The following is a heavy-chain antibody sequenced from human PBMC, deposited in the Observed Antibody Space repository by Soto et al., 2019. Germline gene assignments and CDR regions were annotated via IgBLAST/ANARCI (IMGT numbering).Heavy chain of an antibody. CDR3: AKSPNFYCSSYHCYKYYFDY. D-gene: IGHD2-2*01. CDR1: GFTFNTFG. V-gene: IGHV3-30*18. Sequence: QEHLVESGGGVVLPGGSLRLSCAASGFTFNTFGMHWVRQAPGKGLEWVAVISYDGSDKYYSDSVRGRFTISRDNSMNTLYLQMNSLRTEDTAVYYCAKSPNFYCSSYHCYKYYFDYWGQGTLVTVSS. J-gene: IGHJ4*02. CDR2: ISYDGSDK.